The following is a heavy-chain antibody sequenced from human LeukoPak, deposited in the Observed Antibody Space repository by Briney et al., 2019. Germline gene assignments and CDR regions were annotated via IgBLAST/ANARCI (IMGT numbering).Heavy chain of an antibody. V-gene: IGHV1-8*01. CDR2: MNPNSGNT. CDR1: GYTFTSYD. Sequence: GASVKVSCKASGYTFTSYDINWVRQATGQGLEWMGWMNPNSGNTGYAQKFQGRVTMTRNTSISTAYMELSSLRSEDTAVYYCARPLRPDAGYWYFDLWGRGTLVTVSS. CDR3: ARPLRPDAGYWYFDL. J-gene: IGHJ2*01. D-gene: IGHD2-8*01.